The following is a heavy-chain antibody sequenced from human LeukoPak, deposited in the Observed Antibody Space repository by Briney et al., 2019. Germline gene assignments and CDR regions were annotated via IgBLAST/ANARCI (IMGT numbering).Heavy chain of an antibody. V-gene: IGHV1-46*01. Sequence: ASVKVSCKASGYSFTSYYMHWVRQAPGQGLEWMGIMNPSGGGASYAQKFQGRVTMTRDMSTSTVYMELSSLRSEDTALYYCARDLRAFSSGWSGYIDVWGKGTTVTVSS. J-gene: IGHJ6*03. D-gene: IGHD6-19*01. CDR1: GYSFTSYY. CDR3: ARDLRAFSSGWSGYIDV. CDR2: MNPSGGGA.